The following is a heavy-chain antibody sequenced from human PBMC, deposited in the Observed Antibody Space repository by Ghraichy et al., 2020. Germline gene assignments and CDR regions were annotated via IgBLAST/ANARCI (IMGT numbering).Heavy chain of an antibody. CDR2: INPNSGGT. V-gene: IGHV1-2*02. D-gene: IGHD3-22*01. J-gene: IGHJ3*02. CDR3: ARGSMIVVVIFAFDI. CDR1: GYTFTGYY. Sequence: ASVKVSCKASGYTFTGYYMHWVRQAPGQGLEWMGWINPNSGGTNYAQKFQGRVTMTRDTSISTAYMELSRLRSDDTAVYYCARGSMIVVVIFAFDIWGQGTMVTVSS.